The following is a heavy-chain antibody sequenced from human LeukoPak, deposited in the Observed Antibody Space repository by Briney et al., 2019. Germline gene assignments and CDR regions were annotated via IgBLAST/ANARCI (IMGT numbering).Heavy chain of an antibody. Sequence: LPGGSLRLSCVASGFTIDSFYMSWVRQAPGKGLEWVANIDEAGKDRYYADSEKGRFTISRDNTKNSVFLDMTSLRVEDTATYFCARASPGVVFNYFDYWGQGALVPVSS. CDR3: ARASPGVVFNYFDY. J-gene: IGHJ4*01. CDR1: GFTIDSFY. V-gene: IGHV3-7*01. D-gene: IGHD2-15*01. CDR2: IDEAGKDR.